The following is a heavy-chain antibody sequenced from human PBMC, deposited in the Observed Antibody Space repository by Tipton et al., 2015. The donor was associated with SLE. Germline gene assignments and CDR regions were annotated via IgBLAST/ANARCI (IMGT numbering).Heavy chain of an antibody. D-gene: IGHD6-13*01. CDR1: GGSISSYY. CDR2: IYYSGST. Sequence: TLSLTCTVSGGSISSYYWSWIRQPPGKGLEWIGYIYYSGSTNYNPSLKSRVPISVDTSKNQFSLKLSSVTAADTAVYYCARSQQLVPYWGQGTLVTVSS. J-gene: IGHJ4*02. V-gene: IGHV4-59*12. CDR3: ARSQQLVPY.